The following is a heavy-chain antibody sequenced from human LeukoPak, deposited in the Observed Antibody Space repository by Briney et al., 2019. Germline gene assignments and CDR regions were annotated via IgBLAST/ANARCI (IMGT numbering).Heavy chain of an antibody. Sequence: ASVKVSCKASGYTFTNSAMHWVRQAPGQRLEWMGWINAGNGNTKYSQKFQGRVTITRDTSASTAYMELSSLRSEDTAVYYCARDLDSSSWYYYYYYGMDVWGQGTMVTVSS. CDR1: GYTFTNSA. J-gene: IGHJ6*02. D-gene: IGHD6-13*01. CDR3: ARDLDSSSWYYYYYYGMDV. V-gene: IGHV1-3*01. CDR2: INAGNGNT.